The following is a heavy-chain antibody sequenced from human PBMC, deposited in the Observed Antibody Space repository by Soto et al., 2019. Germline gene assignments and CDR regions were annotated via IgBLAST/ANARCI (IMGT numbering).Heavy chain of an antibody. CDR1: GFTFSDYP. J-gene: IGHJ4*02. V-gene: IGHV3-48*02. D-gene: IGHD2-15*01. CDR2: IRTISSAI. Sequence: QLVESGGGLVHPGGSLRLSCAASGFTFSDYPMNWVRQAPGKGLEWVSSIRTISSAIYFADSVRSRFTISRDNARNSLYLQMTSLRDEDTAVYYCARETPYFDSWGQGTLVTVSS. CDR3: ARETPYFDS.